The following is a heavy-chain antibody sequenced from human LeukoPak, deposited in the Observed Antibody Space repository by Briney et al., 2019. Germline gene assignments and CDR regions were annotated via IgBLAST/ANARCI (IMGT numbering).Heavy chain of an antibody. CDR1: GFTFSSYT. Sequence: GGSLRLSCATSGFTFSSYTMSWVRQAPGKGLEWVSTITTSDGNTYYADSVKGRFTVSRDNSKNTLYLQMNSLRAEDTAVYYCAKHYYDGSGYLVDYWGQGTLVTVSS. CDR3: AKHYYDGSGYLVDY. J-gene: IGHJ4*02. V-gene: IGHV3-23*01. CDR2: ITTSDGNT. D-gene: IGHD3-22*01.